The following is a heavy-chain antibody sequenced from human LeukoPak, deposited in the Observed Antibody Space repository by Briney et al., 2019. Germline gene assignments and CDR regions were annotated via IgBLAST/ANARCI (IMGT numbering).Heavy chain of an antibody. Sequence: PSETLSLTCTVSGGSISSSSYYWGWIRQPPGKGLEWIVSIYYSGSTYYNPSLKSRVTISVDTSKNQFSLKLSSVTAADTAVYYCARRRELRYFDWLPYYMDVWGKGTTVTISS. CDR3: ARRRELRYFDWLPYYMDV. CDR1: GGSISSSSYY. D-gene: IGHD3-9*01. V-gene: IGHV4-39*01. J-gene: IGHJ6*03. CDR2: IYYSGST.